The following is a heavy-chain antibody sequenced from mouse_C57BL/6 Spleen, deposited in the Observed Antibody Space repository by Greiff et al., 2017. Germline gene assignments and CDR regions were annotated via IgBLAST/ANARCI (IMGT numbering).Heavy chain of an antibody. CDR1: GFSLTSYG. CDR2: IWRGGST. J-gene: IGHJ3*01. D-gene: IGHD2-1*01. V-gene: IGHV2-5*01. Sequence: VKLVESGPGLVQPSQSLSITCTVSGFSLTSYGVHWVRQSPGKGLEWLGVIWRGGSTDYNAAFMSRLSITKDNSKSQVFFKMNSLQADDTAIYYCAKPYGNYDGLAYWGQGTLVTVSA. CDR3: AKPYGNYDGLAY.